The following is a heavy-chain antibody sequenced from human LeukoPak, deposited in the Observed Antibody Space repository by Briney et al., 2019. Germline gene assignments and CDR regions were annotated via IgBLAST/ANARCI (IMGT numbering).Heavy chain of an antibody. V-gene: IGHV1-69*04. Sequence: ALVKVSCKASGGTFSSYAISWVRQAPGQGLEWMGRIIPILGIANYAQKFQGRVTITADKSTSTAYMELSSLGSEDTAVYYCARDKYSSSSLYNWFDPWGQGTLVTVSS. J-gene: IGHJ5*02. CDR3: ARDKYSSSSLYNWFDP. CDR2: IIPILGIA. D-gene: IGHD6-6*01. CDR1: GGTFSSYA.